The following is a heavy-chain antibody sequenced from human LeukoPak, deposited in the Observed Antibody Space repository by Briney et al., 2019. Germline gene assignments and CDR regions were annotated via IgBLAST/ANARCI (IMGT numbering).Heavy chain of an antibody. Sequence: GASVKVSCKASGYTFTSYDINWVRQATGQGLEWMGWMNPNSGNTGYAQKFQGRVTMTRDTSTSTVYMELSSLRSEDTAVYYCARDREWELEYYFDYWGQGTLVTVSS. V-gene: IGHV1-8*01. CDR3: ARDREWELEYYFDY. CDR2: MNPNSGNT. D-gene: IGHD1-26*01. CDR1: GYTFTSYD. J-gene: IGHJ4*02.